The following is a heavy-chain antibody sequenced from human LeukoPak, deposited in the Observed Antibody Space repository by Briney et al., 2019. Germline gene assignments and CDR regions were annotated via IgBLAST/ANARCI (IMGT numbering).Heavy chain of an antibody. CDR2: IYSGGST. CDR1: GFTVRSSY. J-gene: IGHJ4*02. CDR3: ARDFGYYSPFWY. V-gene: IGHV3-53*01. Sequence: GGSLRLSCGASGFTVRSSYMSWVRQAPGKGLEWVSVIYSGGSTYYADSVKGRFTISRDNSKNTLYLQMDSLRAEDTAVYYCARDFGYYSPFWYWGQGTLVTVSS. D-gene: IGHD3-22*01.